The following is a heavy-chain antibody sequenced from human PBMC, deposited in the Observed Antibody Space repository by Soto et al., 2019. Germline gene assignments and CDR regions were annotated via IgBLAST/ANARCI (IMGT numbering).Heavy chain of an antibody. D-gene: IGHD2-2*01. CDR2: IAYDGSNK. CDR1: GFTFSSYG. Sequence: GGSLRLSCAASGFTFSSYGMHWFRQAPGKGLEWVAVIAYDGSNKYYADSVKCRFTISRDNSKNTLYLQMNSLRAEDTAVYYCAKVNCISTSCYRRYQWLHPWGKGTLDTVCS. J-gene: IGHJ5*02. CDR3: AKVNCISTSCYRRYQWLHP. V-gene: IGHV3-30*18.